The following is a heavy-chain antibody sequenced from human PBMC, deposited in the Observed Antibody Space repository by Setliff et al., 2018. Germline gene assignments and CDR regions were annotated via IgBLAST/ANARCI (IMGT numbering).Heavy chain of an antibody. CDR2: ISGGGDTT. J-gene: IGHJ4*02. CDR3: MNWDGAF. D-gene: IGHD1-26*01. V-gene: IGHV3-23*01. CDR1: GFTFSSYA. Sequence: TGGSLRLSCAASGFTFSSYAMSWVRQAPGKGLEWVSAISGGGDTTYYTDSVKGRFTISRDNSKNTIYLQMSGRRAEDSAVYYCMNWDGAFWGRGTLVTVSS.